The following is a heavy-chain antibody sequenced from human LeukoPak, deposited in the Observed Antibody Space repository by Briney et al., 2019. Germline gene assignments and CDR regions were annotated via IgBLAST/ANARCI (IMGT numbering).Heavy chain of an antibody. Sequence: GGSLRLSCAASGFTVSSNYMSWVRQAPGKGLEWVSVIYSGGSTYYADSVKGRFTISRDNSKNTLYLQMNSLRAEDTAVYYCARDPGTYYDILTGYIPYYGMDVWGQGTTVTVSS. CDR1: GFTVSSNY. D-gene: IGHD3-9*01. CDR2: IYSGGST. J-gene: IGHJ6*02. CDR3: ARDPGTYYDILTGYIPYYGMDV. V-gene: IGHV3-53*01.